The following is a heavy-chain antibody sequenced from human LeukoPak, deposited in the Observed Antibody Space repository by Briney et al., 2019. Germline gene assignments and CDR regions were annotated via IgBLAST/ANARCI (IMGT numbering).Heavy chain of an antibody. D-gene: IGHD5-24*01. CDR1: GFTLSSYC. V-gene: IGHV3-48*04. CDR3: ARMEMVPSLLEMATLKGHDY. J-gene: IGHJ4*02. Sequence: RGGSLSLSCAASGFTLSSYCMSCVRLAPGEGLEWDSFISSIGSIIYYADSVRGRFTISRDNAKNSLYLQMNSLRAEDTAVYYCARMEMVPSLLEMATLKGHDYWGQGTLVTVSS. CDR2: ISSIGSII.